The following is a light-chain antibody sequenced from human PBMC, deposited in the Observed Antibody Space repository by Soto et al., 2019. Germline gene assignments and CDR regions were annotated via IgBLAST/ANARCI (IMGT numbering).Light chain of an antibody. Sequence: DIQMTQSPSTLSASVGDRVTITCRASQSISSSLAWYQPKPGKAPKLLIYQASSLESGVPSMFSGSGSGTEFPLTISSLQPDDFAAYYCQQYNGYSSWTFGQGTEVEIK. CDR3: QQYNGYSSWT. J-gene: IGKJ1*01. V-gene: IGKV1-5*03. CDR2: QAS. CDR1: QSISSS.